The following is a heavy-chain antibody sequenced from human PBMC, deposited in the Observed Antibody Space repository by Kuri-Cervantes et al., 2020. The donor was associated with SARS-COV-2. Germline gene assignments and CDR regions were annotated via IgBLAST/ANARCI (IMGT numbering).Heavy chain of an antibody. V-gene: IGHV3-43*01. J-gene: IGHJ4*02. Sequence: LSLTCAASGFTSDDYTMHWVRQAPGKGLEWVSLISWDGGSTYYADSVKGRFTISRDNSKNSLYLQMNSLRTEDTALYYCAKDIEDEYCTFEYWGQGTLVTVSS. CDR3: AKDIEDEYCTFEY. D-gene: IGHD2-21*02. CDR1: GFTSDDYT. CDR2: ISWDGGST.